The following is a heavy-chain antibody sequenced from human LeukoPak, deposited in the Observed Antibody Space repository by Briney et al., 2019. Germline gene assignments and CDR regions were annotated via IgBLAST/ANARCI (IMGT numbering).Heavy chain of an antibody. V-gene: IGHV3-73*01. CDR2: IRSKANAYAT. CDR3: SSSLKSYCSGGKCHSDYYYYGMDV. CDR1: GFTFSGAA. Sequence: GGSLRLSCAASGFTFSGAAMHWVRQASGKGLEWVGRIRSKANAYATAYAASVEGRFIISRDDSKNTAVLQMNSLTTEDTAVYYCSSSLKSYCSGGKCHSDYYYYGMDVWGQGTTVTVSS. J-gene: IGHJ6*02. D-gene: IGHD2-15*01.